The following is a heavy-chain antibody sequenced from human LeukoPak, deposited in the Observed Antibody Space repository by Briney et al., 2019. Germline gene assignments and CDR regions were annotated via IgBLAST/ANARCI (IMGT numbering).Heavy chain of an antibody. V-gene: IGHV1-8*01. CDR2: MNPNSGNT. CDR1: GYTFTSYD. J-gene: IGHJ5*02. D-gene: IGHD6-13*01. CDR3: ARMVRGSSFRSWGWFDP. Sequence: ASVKVSCKASGYTFTSYDINWVRQATGQGLEWMGWMNPNSGNTGYAQKFQGRVTMTRNTSISTAYMELSSLRSEDTAEYYCARMVRGSSFRSWGWFDPWGQGTLVTVSS.